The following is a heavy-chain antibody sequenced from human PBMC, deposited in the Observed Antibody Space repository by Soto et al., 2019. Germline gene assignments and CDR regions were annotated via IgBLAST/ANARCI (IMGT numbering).Heavy chain of an antibody. V-gene: IGHV4-39*01. J-gene: IGHJ4*02. CDR1: GVSVSSSSYY. CDR3: ATMQVCGFFDF. D-gene: IGHD2-2*01. CDR2: IYYSGSS. Sequence: SETLSLTWTVSGVSVSSSSYYWVLIRQPPGKGLEWIGNIYYSGSSYYNPSLKSRVTMSVDTSKNQFSLNLSSVTAADTAVYYYATMQVCGFFDFWAQRTLVIVSS.